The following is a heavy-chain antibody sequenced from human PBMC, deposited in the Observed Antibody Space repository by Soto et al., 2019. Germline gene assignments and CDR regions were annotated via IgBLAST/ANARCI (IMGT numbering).Heavy chain of an antibody. Sequence: GGPLRLSCAASGFTFDDYAMHWVRQAPGKGLEWVSGISWNSGSIGYADSVKGRFTISRDNAKNSLYLQMNSLRAEDTALYYCAKDGRYCSGGSCYSDYYYYYMDVWGKGTTVTVSS. CDR1: GFTFDDYA. D-gene: IGHD2-15*01. CDR3: AKDGRYCSGGSCYSDYYYYYMDV. J-gene: IGHJ6*03. V-gene: IGHV3-9*01. CDR2: ISWNSGSI.